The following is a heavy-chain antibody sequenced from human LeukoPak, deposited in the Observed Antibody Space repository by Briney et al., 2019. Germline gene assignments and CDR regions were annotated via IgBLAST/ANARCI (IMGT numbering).Heavy chain of an antibody. CDR1: GGSISSGSYY. J-gene: IGHJ4*02. CDR2: IYTSGST. Sequence: PSQTLSLTCTFSGGSISSGSYYWSWIRQPAGKGLEWIGRIYTSGSTNYNPSLKSRVTISVDTSKNQFSLKLSSVIAADTAVYYCARSWSGYYTRGYSYFDNWGQGTLVTVSS. D-gene: IGHD3-3*01. V-gene: IGHV4-61*02. CDR3: ARSWSGYYTRGYSYFDN.